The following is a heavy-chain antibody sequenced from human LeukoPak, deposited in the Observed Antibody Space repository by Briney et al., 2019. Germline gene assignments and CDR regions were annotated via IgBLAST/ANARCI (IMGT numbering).Heavy chain of an antibody. CDR2: IYYSGST. CDR3: ARQQDYSDYEVYYFDY. V-gene: IGHV4-59*08. Sequence: SETLSLTCTVSGGSISSYYWSWIRQPPGKGLEWIGYIYYSGSTSYNPSLKSRVTISVDTSKNQFSLKLSSVTAADTAVYYCARQQDYSDYEVYYFDYWGQGTLVTVSS. CDR1: GGSISSYY. J-gene: IGHJ4*02. D-gene: IGHD4-11*01.